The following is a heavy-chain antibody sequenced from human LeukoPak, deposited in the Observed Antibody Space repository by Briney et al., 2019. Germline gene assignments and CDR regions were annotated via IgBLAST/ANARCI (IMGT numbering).Heavy chain of an antibody. CDR1: GFPFSSYW. V-gene: IGHV3-7*01. CDR2: IKQDGSKK. D-gene: IGHD5-18*01. J-gene: IGHJ4*02. Sequence: PGGSLRLSCVASGFPFSSYWMTWVRQAPGKGLEWVANIKQDGSKKSYVDSVKGRFTISRDNAKNSLYLQMNSLRAEDTAIYYCAREIPGLRAVDYWGQGTLVTVSS. CDR3: AREIPGLRAVDY.